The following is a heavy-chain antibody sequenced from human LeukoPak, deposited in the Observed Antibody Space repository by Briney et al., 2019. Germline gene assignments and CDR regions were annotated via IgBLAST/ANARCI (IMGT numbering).Heavy chain of an antibody. J-gene: IGHJ4*02. D-gene: IGHD3-22*01. Sequence: SETLSLTCTVSGGSISSTSYYWGWIRQPPGKGLEWIGSIYYGRRGSTYYNPSLKSRLTISVDTSKNQFSLKLNSVTAADTAVYYCARDRDYYDSIGSYWGQGTLVTVSS. CDR2: IYYGRRGST. CDR1: GGSISSTSYY. CDR3: ARDRDYYDSIGSY. V-gene: IGHV4-39*07.